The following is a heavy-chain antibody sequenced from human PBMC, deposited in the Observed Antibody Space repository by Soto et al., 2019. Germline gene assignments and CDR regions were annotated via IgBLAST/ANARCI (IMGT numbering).Heavy chain of an antibody. CDR1: GYTFTSYG. J-gene: IGHJ6*02. Sequence: QVQLVQSGAEVKKPGASVKVSCKASGYTFTSYGISWVRQAPGQGLEWMGWISAYNGNTNYAQKLQGRVTMTTDTSTSTAYMELRSLRSDDTAVYYCAVPAAQTYSYYYGMDVWGQGTTVTVSS. CDR2: ISAYNGNT. V-gene: IGHV1-18*01. D-gene: IGHD2-2*01. CDR3: AVPAAQTYSYYYGMDV.